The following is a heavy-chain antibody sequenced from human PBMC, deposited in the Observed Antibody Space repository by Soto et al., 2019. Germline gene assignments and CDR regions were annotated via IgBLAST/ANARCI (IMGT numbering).Heavy chain of an antibody. V-gene: IGHV3-23*01. J-gene: IGHJ4*02. Sequence: EVQLLESGGGLVQPGGSLRLSCAASGFSFSTYDMSWARQAPGQGLEWVSTIIGSSGSTFYADSVKGRFTISRDNSKNTLYLKVSGLRAEDTAVYYCVKGAWLDYWGQGTLVTVSS. CDR3: VKGAWLDY. CDR1: GFSFSTYD. CDR2: IIGSSGST.